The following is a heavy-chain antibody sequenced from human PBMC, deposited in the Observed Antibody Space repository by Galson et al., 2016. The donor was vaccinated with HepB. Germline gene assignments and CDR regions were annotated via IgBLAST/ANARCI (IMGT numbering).Heavy chain of an antibody. CDR2: ISGSGGST. CDR1: PINLNTYA. Sequence: SLRLSCAASPINLNTYAMSWVRQAPGKGLEWVSGISGSGGSTFYADSVKGRFTISRDISMNTVFLQMNSLRAEDTAVYYCAKDRSGRFYFPSGDSDYWGQGALVTVSS. D-gene: IGHD2/OR15-2a*01. J-gene: IGHJ4*02. CDR3: AKDRSGRFYFPSGDSDY. V-gene: IGHV3-23*01.